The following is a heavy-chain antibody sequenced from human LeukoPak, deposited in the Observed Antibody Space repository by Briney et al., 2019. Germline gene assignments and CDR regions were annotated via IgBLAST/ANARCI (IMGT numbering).Heavy chain of an antibody. V-gene: IGHV3-53*01. J-gene: IGHJ4*02. Sequence: GGSLRLSCAASGFTVGSNYMNWVRQAPGKGLEWVSVIYSGGGTYYADSVKGRFTISRDNSKNTLYLQMNSLRAEDTAMYYCASLTGYSCSWYEFDYWGQGTLVTVSS. CDR1: GFTVGSNY. CDR3: ASLTGYSCSWYEFDY. CDR2: IYSGGGT. D-gene: IGHD6-13*01.